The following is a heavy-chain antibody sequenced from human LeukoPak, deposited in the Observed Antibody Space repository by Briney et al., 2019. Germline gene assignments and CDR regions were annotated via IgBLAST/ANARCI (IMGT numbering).Heavy chain of an antibody. Sequence: GASVKVSCKASGYTFTGYYMHWVRQAPGQGLEWMGWINPNSGGTNYAQKFQGRVTMTRDTSISTAYMELSRLRSDDTAVYYCARDRGRGSYGHKPNWFGPWGQGTLVTVSS. J-gene: IGHJ5*02. D-gene: IGHD5-18*01. V-gene: IGHV1-2*02. CDR3: ARDRGRGSYGHKPNWFGP. CDR2: INPNSGGT. CDR1: GYTFTGYY.